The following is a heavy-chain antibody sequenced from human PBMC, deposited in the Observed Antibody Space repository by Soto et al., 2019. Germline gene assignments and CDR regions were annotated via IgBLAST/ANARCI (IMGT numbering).Heavy chain of an antibody. CDR1: GGSFTGYY. V-gene: IGHV4-34*01. D-gene: IGHD5-12*01. CDR2: VKDGGVT. J-gene: IGHJ4*02. CDR3: TRGQEGVVATH. Sequence: QVQLQQWGAGLLKPSETLSLTCAVNGGSFTGYYWNWVRQPPGKGLEWIGEVKDGGVTNYSPSLRSRVTISSDAPKKQFSLKVTSVTAADTAVYYCTRGQEGVVATHWDQGTLVTVSS.